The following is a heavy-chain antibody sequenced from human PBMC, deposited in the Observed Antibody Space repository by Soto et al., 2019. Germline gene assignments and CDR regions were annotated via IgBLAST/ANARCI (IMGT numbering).Heavy chain of an antibody. CDR3: ERQRRGSYCWFDY. J-gene: IGHJ5*01. CDR2: MSAYSDNT. CDR1: GYTFTIYG. Sequence: ASVKVSCKASGYTFTIYGISWVRQPPGQGLESMVCMSAYSDNTSHTQKLQGRVTMTTDTSTSIAYMALRSLTSDDTAVYYCERQRRGSYCWFDYWGQGTLVTVSS. D-gene: IGHD1-26*01. V-gene: IGHV1-18*01.